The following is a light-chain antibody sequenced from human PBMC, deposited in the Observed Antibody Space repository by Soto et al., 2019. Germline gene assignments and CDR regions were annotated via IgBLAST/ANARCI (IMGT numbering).Light chain of an antibody. V-gene: IGKV1-5*01. J-gene: IGKJ1*01. CDR2: DAS. CDR1: QTISSW. Sequence: DIQMTQSPSTLSGSVGDRVTITCRASQTISSWLAWYQQKPGKAPKLLILDASTLNSGVPSRFSGSGSGTTFTLTIRSLQADDFASYYCLQYNGYYRTFGQGTKVDIK. CDR3: LQYNGYYRT.